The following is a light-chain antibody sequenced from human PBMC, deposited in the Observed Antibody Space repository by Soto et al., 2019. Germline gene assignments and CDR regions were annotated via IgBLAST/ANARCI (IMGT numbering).Light chain of an antibody. CDR1: SSNIGAGYD. CDR2: DNS. Sequence: QSALTQPPSVSGAPGHRVTISCTGSSSNIGAGYDVHWYQQLPGTAPKLLIYDNSNRPSGVPDRFSGSKSGTSASLAITGLQAEDEADYYCQSYDRSLSGSRVFGTGTKVTVL. CDR3: QSYDRSLSGSRV. J-gene: IGLJ1*01. V-gene: IGLV1-40*01.